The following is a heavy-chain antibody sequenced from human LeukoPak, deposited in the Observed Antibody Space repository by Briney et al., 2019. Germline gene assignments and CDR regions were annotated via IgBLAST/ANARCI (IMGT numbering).Heavy chain of an antibody. CDR2: ISEVGGEK. J-gene: IGHJ4*02. CDR3: ARDRVVRGVIIRFDY. CDR1: GFTFSSYW. D-gene: IGHD3-10*01. V-gene: IGHV3-7*01. Sequence: GGSLRLSCTASGFTFSSYWMSWVRQAPGKGLGRVASISEVGGEKYYVDSVKGRFTISRDNAKISLSLQMNSLRADDTAVYYCARDRVVRGVIIRFDYWGQGTLVTVSS.